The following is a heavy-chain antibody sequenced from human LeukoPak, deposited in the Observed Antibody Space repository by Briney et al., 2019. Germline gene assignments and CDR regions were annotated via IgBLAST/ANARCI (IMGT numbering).Heavy chain of an antibody. CDR2: IYPGDSDT. Sequence: GASLQISCQGSGYRFTSYWIGWVRRLPGKGLEWMGIIYPGDSDTRYSPSFQGQVTISADKSISTAYLQWSSLKASDTAMYYCARHRGYSYGYIHYYYGMDVWGQGTTVTVSS. CDR1: GYRFTSYW. CDR3: ARHRGYSYGYIHYYYGMDV. V-gene: IGHV5-51*01. D-gene: IGHD5-18*01. J-gene: IGHJ6*02.